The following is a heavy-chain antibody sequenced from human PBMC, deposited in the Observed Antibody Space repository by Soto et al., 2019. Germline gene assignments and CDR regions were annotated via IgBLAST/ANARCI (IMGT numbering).Heavy chain of an antibody. Sequence: GGSLRLSCAASGFTFSSYGMHWVRQAPGKGLEWVAVISYDGSNKYYADSVKGRFTISRDNSKNTLYLQMNSLRAEDTAVYYCAREVSKYSGYDFAYWGQGTLDTSPQ. CDR3: AREVSKYSGYDFAY. V-gene: IGHV3-30*03. CDR2: ISYDGSNK. D-gene: IGHD5-12*01. CDR1: GFTFSSYG. J-gene: IGHJ4*02.